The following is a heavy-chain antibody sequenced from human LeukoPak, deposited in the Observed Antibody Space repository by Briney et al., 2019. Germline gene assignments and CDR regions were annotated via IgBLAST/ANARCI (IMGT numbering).Heavy chain of an antibody. CDR3: ARGSELGATCDY. D-gene: IGHD1-26*01. J-gene: IGHJ4*02. Sequence: QSGGSLRLSCAASGFTVSRNYMTWVRQAPGKGLEWVSVIYSDGSAYYADSVGGRFTISRDSSRNTVFLQMNSLRVEDTAVYYCARGSELGATCDYWGQGTLVTVS. CDR1: GFTVSRNY. CDR2: IYSDGSA. V-gene: IGHV3-66*01.